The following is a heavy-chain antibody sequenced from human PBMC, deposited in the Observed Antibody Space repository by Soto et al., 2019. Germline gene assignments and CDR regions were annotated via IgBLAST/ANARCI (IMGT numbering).Heavy chain of an antibody. CDR3: AKVAVGYSYGAYFDY. D-gene: IGHD5-18*01. Sequence: EVQLVESGGGLVQPGRSLRLSCAASGFTFDDYAMHWVRQAPGKGLEWVSGISWNSGSIGYADSVKRRFAISRDNAKNSLYLQMNSLRAEDTALYYCAKVAVGYSYGAYFDYWGQGTLVTVSS. CDR2: ISWNSGSI. J-gene: IGHJ4*02. V-gene: IGHV3-9*01. CDR1: GFTFDDYA.